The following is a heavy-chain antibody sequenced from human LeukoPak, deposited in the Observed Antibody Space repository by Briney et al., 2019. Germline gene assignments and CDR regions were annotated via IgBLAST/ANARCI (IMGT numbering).Heavy chain of an antibody. J-gene: IGHJ6*03. Sequence: SETLSLTCTVSGGSISSYYWSWIRQPPGKGLEWIGYIYTSGSINYNPSLKSRVTISVDTSKNQFSLKLSSVTAADTAVYYCARHEYYYYMDVWGKGTTVTVSS. CDR2: IYTSGSI. CDR3: ARHEYYYYMDV. CDR1: GGSISSYY. V-gene: IGHV4-4*09.